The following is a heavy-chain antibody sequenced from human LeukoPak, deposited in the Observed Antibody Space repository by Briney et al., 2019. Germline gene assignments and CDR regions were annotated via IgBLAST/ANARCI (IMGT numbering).Heavy chain of an antibody. V-gene: IGHV3-7*01. CDR2: IKQDGSEK. CDR1: GFTFSSYW. J-gene: IGHJ3*02. CDR3: ARVGGWPLDAFDI. D-gene: IGHD6-19*01. Sequence: GGSLRLSCAASGFTFSSYWMSWVRQAPGKGLEWVANIKQDGSEKYYVDSVKGRFTISRDNAKNSLYLQMNSLRAEDTAVYYRARVGGWPLDAFDIWGQGTMVTVSS.